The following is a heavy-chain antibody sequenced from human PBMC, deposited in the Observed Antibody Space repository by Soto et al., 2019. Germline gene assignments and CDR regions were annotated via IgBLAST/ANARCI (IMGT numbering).Heavy chain of an antibody. J-gene: IGHJ4*02. CDR3: ARERSSGGSCCYFDY. Sequence: QVQLVQSGAEVKKPGSSVKVSCKASGGTFSSYTISWVRQAPGQGLEWMGRIIPILGIANYAQKFQGRVTITADKSTSTAYMELSSLRSEDTAVYYCARERSSGGSCCYFDYWGQGTLVTVSS. CDR1: GGTFSSYT. V-gene: IGHV1-69*08. CDR2: IIPILGIA. D-gene: IGHD2-15*01.